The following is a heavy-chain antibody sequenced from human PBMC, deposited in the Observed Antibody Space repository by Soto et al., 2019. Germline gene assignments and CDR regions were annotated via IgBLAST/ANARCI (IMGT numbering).Heavy chain of an antibody. J-gene: IGHJ4*02. CDR3: ASALGYSSTSRLDL. D-gene: IGHD6-19*01. CDR2: MNPDTGNT. V-gene: IGHV1-8*01. Sequence: QVQLVQSGAEVEKPGASVKVSCKASGYTFTTYDFNWVRQAPGHGLEWMGWMNPDTGNTGYAQKLQGSVTMTSDTSISTAFMALSRLTAEDTAVYYCASALGYSSTSRLDLWGQGTLVTVSS. CDR1: GYTFTTYD.